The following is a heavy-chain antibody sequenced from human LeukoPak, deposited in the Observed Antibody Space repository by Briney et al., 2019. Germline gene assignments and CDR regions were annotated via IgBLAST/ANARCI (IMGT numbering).Heavy chain of an antibody. J-gene: IGHJ4*02. CDR2: ISGSGGST. CDR1: GFNNYA. V-gene: IGHV3-23*01. Sequence: GGSLRLSCAASGFNNYAMSWVRQAPGKRLEWVSVISGSGGSTYYADSVKGRFTISRDNSKNTLYLQMNSLRAEDTAVYYCAKGVYTSMVSYFDYWGQGTLVTVSS. CDR3: AKGVYTSMVSYFDY. D-gene: IGHD5-18*01.